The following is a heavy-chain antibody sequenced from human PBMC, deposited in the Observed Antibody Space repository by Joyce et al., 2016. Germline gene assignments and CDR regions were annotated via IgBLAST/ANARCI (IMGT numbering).Heavy chain of an antibody. J-gene: IGHJ4*02. D-gene: IGHD5-24*01. CDR3: ARGRGGRDGNSDS. Sequence: EVQLVEFGGGLVQPGRSLRVSCAASGCTFDDYAMHWVRQVPGKGPEWVAVIGCNGKNIDYADSVKVRFTISRDNAKNALHLQMNSLRSEDTALYYCARGRGGRDGNSDSWGQGTLVTVSS. CDR2: IGCNGKNI. V-gene: IGHV3-9*01. CDR1: GCTFDDYA.